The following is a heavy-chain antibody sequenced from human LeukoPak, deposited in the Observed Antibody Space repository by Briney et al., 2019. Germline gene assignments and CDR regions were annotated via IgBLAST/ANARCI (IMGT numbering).Heavy chain of an antibody. V-gene: IGHV3-7*01. D-gene: IGHD3-22*01. CDR2: IKQDGSGK. Sequence: GGSLRLSCAASGFTFSSYWMSWVSQAPGKGLEWVANIKQDGSGKYYVDSVKGRFTISRDNAKNSLYLQMNSLRAEDTAVYYCARDYYDSSGYCGYWGQGTLVTVSS. CDR3: ARDYYDSSGYCGY. CDR1: GFTFSSYW. J-gene: IGHJ4*02.